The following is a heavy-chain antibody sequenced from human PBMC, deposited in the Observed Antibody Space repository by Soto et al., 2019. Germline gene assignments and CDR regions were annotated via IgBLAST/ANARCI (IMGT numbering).Heavy chain of an antibody. D-gene: IGHD2-2*01. Sequence: SETLSLSCTVYGGSFSGYYWSWIRQPPGKGREWIGEINHSGSTNYNPSLKSRVTISVDTSKNQFSLKLSSVTAADTAVYYCSICLGIVVVAAADYYYYYGMDVWGQGTTVT. CDR2: INHSGST. CDR1: GGSFSGYY. J-gene: IGHJ6*02. V-gene: IGHV4-34*01. CDR3: SICLGIVVVAAADYYYYYGMDV.